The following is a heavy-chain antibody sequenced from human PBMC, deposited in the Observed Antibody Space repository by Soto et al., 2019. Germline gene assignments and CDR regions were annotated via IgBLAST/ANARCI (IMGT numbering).Heavy chain of an antibody. Sequence: GGSLRLSCAASGFTFSSYAMSWVRQAPGKGLEWVSAISGSGGSTYCADSVKGRFTISRDNSKNTLYLQMNSLRAEDTAVHYCANFELQLVFWYGMDVWGQGTTVTVSS. D-gene: IGHD6-13*01. J-gene: IGHJ6*02. CDR2: ISGSGGST. V-gene: IGHV3-23*01. CDR3: ANFELQLVFWYGMDV. CDR1: GFTFSSYA.